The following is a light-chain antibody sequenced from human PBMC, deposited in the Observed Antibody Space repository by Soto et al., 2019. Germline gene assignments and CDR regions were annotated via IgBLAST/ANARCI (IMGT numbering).Light chain of an antibody. CDR1: QSIKNY. V-gene: IGKV1-39*01. J-gene: IGKJ1*01. Sequence: DIQMTQSPSSLSASVGDRVTITCRASQSIKNYLNWYQQKPGKAPKLLIYAASSLQSGAPSRFSGSGSGTDFTLTISSLQPEDFATYYGQQSYTTPITFGQGTKVEIK. CDR3: QQSYTTPIT. CDR2: AAS.